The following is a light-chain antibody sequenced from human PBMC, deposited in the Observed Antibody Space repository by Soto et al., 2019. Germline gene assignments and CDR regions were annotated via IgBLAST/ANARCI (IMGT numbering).Light chain of an antibody. CDR3: TYYHGKNRHYD. J-gene: IGLJ1*01. V-gene: IGLV2-8*01. CDR2: EVS. CDR1: SSDVGGYNF. Sequence: QPVLTQPPSASGSPGHSVTFSCTGTSSDVGGYNFVSWYQQHPGKAPKLIIYEVSKRPSGVPDRFSGSKSGNTASLTLSGPREEDQDDHYYTYYHGKNRHYDIAPGTK.